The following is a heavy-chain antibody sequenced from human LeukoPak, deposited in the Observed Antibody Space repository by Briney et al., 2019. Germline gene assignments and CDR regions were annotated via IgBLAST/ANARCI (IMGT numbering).Heavy chain of an antibody. CDR1: GYTFTSYG. V-gene: IGHV1-18*01. D-gene: IGHD3-22*01. Sequence: ASVKVSCKAFGYTFTSYGISWVRQAPGQGLEWMGWISAYNGNTNYAQKLQGRVTVTTDTSTSTAYMELRSLRSDDTAVYYCARVSSQNTMIVVVITGTFDYWGQGTLVTVSS. CDR2: ISAYNGNT. CDR3: ARVSSQNTMIVVVITGTFDY. J-gene: IGHJ4*02.